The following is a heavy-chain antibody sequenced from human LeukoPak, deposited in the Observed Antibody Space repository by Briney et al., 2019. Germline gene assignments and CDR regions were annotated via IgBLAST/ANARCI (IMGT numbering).Heavy chain of an antibody. D-gene: IGHD5-12*01. CDR3: ARVESLVAMRALGY. V-gene: IGHV4-34*01. J-gene: IGHJ4*02. Sequence: SETLSLTCAVYGGSFSGYYWSWIRQPPGKGLEWIGEINHSGSTNYNPSLKSRVTISVDTSKNQFSLKLSSVTAADTAVYYCARVESLVAMRALGYWGQGTLVTVSS. CDR2: INHSGST. CDR1: GGSFSGYY.